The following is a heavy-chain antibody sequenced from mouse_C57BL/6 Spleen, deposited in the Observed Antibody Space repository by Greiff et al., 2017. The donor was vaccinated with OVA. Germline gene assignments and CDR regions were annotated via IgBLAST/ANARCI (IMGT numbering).Heavy chain of an antibody. J-gene: IGHJ2*01. V-gene: IGHV5-12*01. CDR3: ARGEGLRRRGYYFDY. CDR1: GFTFSDYY. Sequence: EVQGVESGGGLVQPGGSLKLSCAASGFTFSDYYMYWVRQTPEKRLEWVAYISNGGGSTYYPDTVQGRFTISRDNAKNTLYLQMSRLKSEDTAMYYCARGEGLRRRGYYFDYWGQGTTLTVSS. CDR2: ISNGGGST. D-gene: IGHD2-4*01.